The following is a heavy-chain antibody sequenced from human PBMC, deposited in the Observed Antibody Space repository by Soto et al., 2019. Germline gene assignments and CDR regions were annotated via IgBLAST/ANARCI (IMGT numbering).Heavy chain of an antibody. CDR1: GGSISSYY. D-gene: IGHD3-3*01. CDR3: TRQNSKYYDFWSGYPDPYNWFDP. Sequence: SETLSLTCTVSGGSISSYYWSWIRQPPGKGLEWIGYIYYSGSTNYNPSLKSRVTISVDTSKNQFSLKLSSVTAADTAVYYCTRQNSKYYDFWSGYPDPYNWFDPWGQGTLVTVSS. CDR2: IYYSGST. V-gene: IGHV4-59*01. J-gene: IGHJ5*02.